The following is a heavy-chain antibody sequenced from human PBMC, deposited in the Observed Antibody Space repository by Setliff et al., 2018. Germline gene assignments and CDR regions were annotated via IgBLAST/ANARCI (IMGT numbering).Heavy chain of an antibody. CDR3: APIRFGELDY. J-gene: IGHJ4*02. Sequence: ASVKVSCKASGYTFTSYYVHWVRQAPGQGLEWMGIINPSGGIANYAQKFQGRVTITADKSTSTAYMELSSLRSEDTAVYYCAPIRFGELDYWGQGTLVTVSS. V-gene: IGHV1-46*01. CDR1: GYTFTSYY. CDR2: INPSGGIA. D-gene: IGHD3-10*01.